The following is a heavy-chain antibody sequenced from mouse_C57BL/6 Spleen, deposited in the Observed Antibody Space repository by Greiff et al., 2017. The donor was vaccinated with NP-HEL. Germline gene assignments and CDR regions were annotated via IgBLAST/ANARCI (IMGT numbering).Heavy chain of an antibody. D-gene: IGHD2-3*01. V-gene: IGHV1-82*01. CDR2: IYPGDGDT. J-gene: IGHJ3*01. CDR1: GYAFSSSW. CDR3: ARSRLLPFAY. Sequence: VQLQQSGPELVKPGASVKISCKASGYAFSSSWMNWVKQRPGKGLGWIGRIYPGDGDTDYNGKFKGKATLTADKSSSTAYMQLSSLTSEDSAVYFCARSRLLPFAYWGQGTLVTVSA.